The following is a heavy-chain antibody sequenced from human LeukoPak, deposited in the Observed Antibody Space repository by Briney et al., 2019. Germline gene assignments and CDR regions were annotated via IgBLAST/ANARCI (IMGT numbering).Heavy chain of an antibody. CDR3: ARDRRSGLDH. V-gene: IGHV3-7*03. Sequence: GGSLRLSCAASGFSFSSSWMAWVRQAPGQGLEWVANLKQDAYQTFYLESVKGRFTKSRDNAKNSLYLYMNSLRVEDTAMYYCARDRRSGLDHWGQGALVTVSS. D-gene: IGHD6-19*01. J-gene: IGHJ4*02. CDR2: LKQDAYQT. CDR1: GFSFSSSW.